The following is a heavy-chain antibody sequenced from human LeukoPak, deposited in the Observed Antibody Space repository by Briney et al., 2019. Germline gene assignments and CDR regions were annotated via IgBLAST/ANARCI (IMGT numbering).Heavy chain of an antibody. CDR3: ARSLYYYDSSGYYHDAFDI. V-gene: IGHV4-34*01. Sequence: PSETLSLTCAVYGGSFSGYYWSWIRQPPGKGLEWIGEINHSGSTNYNPSLKSRVTISVDTSKNQFSLKLSSVTAADTAVYYCARSLYYYDSSGYYHDAFDIWGQGTMVTVSS. CDR2: INHSGST. CDR1: GGSFSGYY. D-gene: IGHD3-22*01. J-gene: IGHJ3*02.